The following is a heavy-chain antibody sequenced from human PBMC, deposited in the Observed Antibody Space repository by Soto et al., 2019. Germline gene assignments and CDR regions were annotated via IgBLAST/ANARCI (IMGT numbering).Heavy chain of an antibody. CDR3: ARTPRAQMIVLEAATRFDY. D-gene: IGHD2-15*01. CDR2: ISPYNGDT. V-gene: IGHV1-18*04. Sequence: QVQLVQSGAEVKRPGASLKVSCKASGYTFTTYGFNWVRQAPGQGLEWMGWISPYNGDTNYAQNFQSRVTLTTDTSTSTAYMELRSLTSDDTAVYYCARTPRAQMIVLEAATRFDYWGQGTLVTVSS. CDR1: GYTFTTYG. J-gene: IGHJ4*02.